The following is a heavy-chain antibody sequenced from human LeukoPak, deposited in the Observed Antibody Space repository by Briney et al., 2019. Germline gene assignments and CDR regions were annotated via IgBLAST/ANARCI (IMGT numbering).Heavy chain of an antibody. D-gene: IGHD3-22*01. J-gene: IGHJ4*02. Sequence: SETVSLTCTVSGGSVSSGSNYWSWIRQPPGKGLEWIGFIHYSGSTSHNPALKSRVTISVDTSKNQFSLKLSSVTAADTAVYYCARGAHYYDTSGYVMPLNYWGQGTLVSVSS. V-gene: IGHV4-61*01. CDR1: GGSVSSGSNY. CDR3: ARGAHYYDTSGYVMPLNY. CDR2: IHYSGST.